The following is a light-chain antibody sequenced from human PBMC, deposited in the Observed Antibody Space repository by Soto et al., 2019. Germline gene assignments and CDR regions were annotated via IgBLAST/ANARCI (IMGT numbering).Light chain of an antibody. CDR3: CSYAGSSTFVV. V-gene: IGLV2-23*02. Sequence: QSALTQPASVSGSPGQSITISCTGTSSEVGSYNLVSWYQQHPGKAPKLMIYEVSKRPSGVSNRFSGSKSGNTASLTISGLQAEDEADYYCCSYAGSSTFVVFGGGTKVTVL. J-gene: IGLJ2*01. CDR1: SSEVGSYNL. CDR2: EVS.